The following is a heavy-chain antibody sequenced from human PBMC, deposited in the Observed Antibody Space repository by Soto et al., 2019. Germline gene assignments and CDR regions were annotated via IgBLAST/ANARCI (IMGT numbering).Heavy chain of an antibody. J-gene: IGHJ5*02. V-gene: IGHV4-59*01. D-gene: IGHD3-10*01. CDR2: IYHDGNT. CDR3: ARESAGSGKNNWFDP. CDR1: GGSISTYY. Sequence: PSETLSLTCTVSGGSISTYYWSWIRQPPGKGLQWIAYIYHDGNTYYNSSLKSRVTISIDTSKNQFSLKMNSVTAADTAVYYCARESAGSGKNNWFDPWGQGTLVTVS.